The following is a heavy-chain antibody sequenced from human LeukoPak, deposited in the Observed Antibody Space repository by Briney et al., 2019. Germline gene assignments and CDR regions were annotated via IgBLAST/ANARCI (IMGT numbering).Heavy chain of an antibody. Sequence: ASVKVSCKASGYTFTSYYMHWVRQAPGQGLEWMGIINPSGGSTSYAQKFQGRVTMTRDTSTSTVYMELSSLRSEDTAVYYCARDAILWFGEFGAFDIWGRGTVVTVSS. CDR1: GYTFTSYY. V-gene: IGHV1-46*01. CDR3: ARDAILWFGEFGAFDI. CDR2: INPSGGST. J-gene: IGHJ3*02. D-gene: IGHD3-10*01.